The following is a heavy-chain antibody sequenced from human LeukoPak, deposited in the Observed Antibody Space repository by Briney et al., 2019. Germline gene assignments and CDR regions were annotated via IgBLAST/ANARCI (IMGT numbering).Heavy chain of an antibody. CDR1: GYTFIDNY. Sequence: GASVKVSCKASGYTFIDNYIHWLRQAPGQGPEWMGWINPNSGGSNSVQKFQGRVTMTRDTSIGTAYMELSRLRSDDTAVYYCARDLRYSSDCSSTSCYRGGYGYWGQGTLVTVSS. J-gene: IGHJ4*02. CDR2: INPNSGGS. V-gene: IGHV1-2*02. CDR3: ARDLRYSSDCSSTSCYRGGYGY. D-gene: IGHD2-2*02.